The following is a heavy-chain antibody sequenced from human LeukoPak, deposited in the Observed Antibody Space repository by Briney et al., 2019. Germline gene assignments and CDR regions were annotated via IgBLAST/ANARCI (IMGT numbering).Heavy chain of an antibody. CDR2: INWSSAKI. V-gene: IGHV3-9*01. Sequence: PGGSLRLSCAASGFTFQQYAIHWVRHVPGKGLEWVSGINWSSAKIGYADSVKGRFTISRDNAKNSVFLQMNSLRAEDTALYYCAKDKAPLYSGYDWDLDFWGQGTLVTVSS. J-gene: IGHJ4*02. CDR3: AKDKAPLYSGYDWDLDF. D-gene: IGHD5-12*01. CDR1: GFTFQQYA.